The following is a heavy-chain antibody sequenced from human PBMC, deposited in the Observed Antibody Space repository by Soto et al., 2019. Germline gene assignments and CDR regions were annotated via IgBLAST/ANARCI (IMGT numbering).Heavy chain of an antibody. D-gene: IGHD6-13*01. CDR1: GFTFSSYG. CDR2: ISYDGSNK. V-gene: IGHV3-30*18. J-gene: IGHJ6*02. Sequence: PGGSLRLSCAASGFTFSSYGMHWVRQAPGKGLEWVAVISYDGSNKYYADSVKGRFTISRDNSKNTLYLQMNSLRAEDTAVYYCAKNIKSGGSWAYYYYGMDVWGQGTTVTVSS. CDR3: AKNIKSGGSWAYYYYGMDV.